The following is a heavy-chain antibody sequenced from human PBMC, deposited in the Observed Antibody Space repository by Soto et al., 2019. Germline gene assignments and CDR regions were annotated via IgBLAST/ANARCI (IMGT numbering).Heavy chain of an antibody. V-gene: IGHV1-69*13. CDR1: GATFNFYA. Sequence: SVKVSCKSSGATFNFYAINWVRQAPGEGLEWMGGVVPHSGTATYARKFQGRLTVTADESSSTAYMDLSSLTSEDTAIYYCARLPGQWLYYFDYWGQGTLVTVSS. D-gene: IGHD6-19*01. CDR3: ARLPGQWLYYFDY. CDR2: VVPHSGTA. J-gene: IGHJ4*01.